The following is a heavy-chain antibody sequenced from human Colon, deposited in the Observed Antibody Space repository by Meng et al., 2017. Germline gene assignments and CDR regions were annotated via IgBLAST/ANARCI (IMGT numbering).Heavy chain of an antibody. CDR2: IDYSRSI. CDR3: AGGPWEFDY. CDR1: GGSVSSGNHY. D-gene: IGHD1-26*01. Sequence: QLQLTEPGPGLVRPSETLSLTCTVSGGSVSSGNHYWGWIRQPPGKGLEWIGYIDYSRSINYYPSLKSRVTMSVDTSKNQLSLKLSSVTAGDTAVYYCAGGPWEFDYWGRGSLVTVSS. V-gene: IGHV4-61*01. J-gene: IGHJ4*02.